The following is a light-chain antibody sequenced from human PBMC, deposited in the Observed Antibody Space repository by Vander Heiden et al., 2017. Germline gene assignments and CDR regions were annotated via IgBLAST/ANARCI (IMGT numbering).Light chain of an antibody. Sequence: SYVLTQPPSVSVAPGQTARITCGGNNIGSKSVHWYQQKPGQAPVVVVDDDSDRPSGMPGRFSGSNSGNTATLTISRVEDGDEADYYWQVWDSSSGVFGGGTKLTVL. V-gene: IGLV3-21*02. CDR1: NIGSKS. CDR3: QVWDSSSGV. J-gene: IGLJ2*01. CDR2: DDS.